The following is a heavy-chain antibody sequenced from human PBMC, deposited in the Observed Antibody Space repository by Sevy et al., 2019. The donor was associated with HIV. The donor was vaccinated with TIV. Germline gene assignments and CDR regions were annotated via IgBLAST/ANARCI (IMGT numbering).Heavy chain of an antibody. CDR2: IIPIFGTA. D-gene: IGHD5-12*01. CDR1: GGTFSSYA. CDR3: ARGAVLGDGYNSLLLDY. J-gene: IGHJ4*02. Sequence: ASVKVSCKASGGTFSSYAISWVRQAPGQGLEWMGGIIPIFGTANYAQKFQGRVTITADKSTSTAYMELSSLRSEDTGVYYCARGAVLGDGYNSLLLDYWGQGTLVTVSS. V-gene: IGHV1-69*06.